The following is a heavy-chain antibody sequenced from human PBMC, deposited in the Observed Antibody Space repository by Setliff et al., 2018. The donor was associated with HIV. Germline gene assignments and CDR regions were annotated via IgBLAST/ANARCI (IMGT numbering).Heavy chain of an antibody. CDR2: ISGSGSVI. J-gene: IGHJ5*02. V-gene: IGHV3-11*01. Sequence: GGSLRLSCAASGFTFSDDYMSWIRQIPGKGLEWVSYISGSGSVIFYADSLRGRFVASRDNSRNRLYLQMNSLRVEDTAVYFCAKRRSRYGSGSSYPLDLWGPGTLVTVSS. CDR3: AKRRSRYGSGSSYPLDL. CDR1: GFTFSDDY. D-gene: IGHD3-10*01.